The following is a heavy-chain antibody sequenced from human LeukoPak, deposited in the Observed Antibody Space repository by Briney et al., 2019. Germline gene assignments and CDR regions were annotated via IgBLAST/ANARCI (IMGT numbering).Heavy chain of an antibody. Sequence: PGGSLRLSCAASGFTFRDFSMHWVRQAPGKGLEWVSLISGDGGATHYADSVRGRFTISRDNSKNTLYLQMNSPRAEDTAIYYCAKVGVAGGYYWFDPWGQGTLVTVSS. J-gene: IGHJ5*02. CDR3: AKVGVAGGYYWFDP. CDR2: ISGDGGAT. CDR1: GFTFRDFS. D-gene: IGHD6-19*01. V-gene: IGHV3-43*02.